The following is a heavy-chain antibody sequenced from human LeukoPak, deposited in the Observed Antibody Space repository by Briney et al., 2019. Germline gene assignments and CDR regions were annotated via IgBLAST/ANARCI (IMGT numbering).Heavy chain of an antibody. CDR2: ISAYNGNT. CDR3: AREDCSSTSCYAGVY. CDR1: GYTFTSYG. D-gene: IGHD2-2*01. V-gene: IGHV1-18*04. J-gene: IGHJ4*02. Sequence: ASVKVSCKASGYTFTSYGISWVRQAPGQGLDWMGWISAYNGNTNYAQKLQGRVTMTTDTSTSTAYMELRSLGSDDTAVYYCAREDCSSTSCYAGVYWGQGTLVTVSS.